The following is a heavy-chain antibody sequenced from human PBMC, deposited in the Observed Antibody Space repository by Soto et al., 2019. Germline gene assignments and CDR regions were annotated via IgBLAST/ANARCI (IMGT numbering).Heavy chain of an antibody. V-gene: IGHV3-30-3*01. J-gene: IGHJ3*02. CDR1: GFTFSSYA. CDR2: ISYDGSNK. CDR3: AREDYYDPSSAFDI. D-gene: IGHD3-22*01. Sequence: QVQLVESGGGVVQPGRSLRLSCPASGFTFSSYAMHWVRQAPGKGLEWVAVISYDGSNKYYADSVKVRFTSSRDNSKNTLYLQMNNLRAEDTAVYYCAREDYYDPSSAFDIWGQGTMVTVSS.